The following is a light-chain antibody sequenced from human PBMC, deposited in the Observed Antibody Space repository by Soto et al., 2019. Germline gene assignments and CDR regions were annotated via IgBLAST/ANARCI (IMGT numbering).Light chain of an antibody. Sequence: EIVMTQSPATLSVSPGERATLSCRASHSFSSNLAWYQQKPGQAPRLLIYGASTRATGIPARFSGSGSGTDFTLTISSLQSEDFAVYYCQQYNNWPFTFGGGTKVDIK. V-gene: IGKV3-15*01. CDR2: GAS. CDR3: QQYNNWPFT. J-gene: IGKJ4*01. CDR1: HSFSSN.